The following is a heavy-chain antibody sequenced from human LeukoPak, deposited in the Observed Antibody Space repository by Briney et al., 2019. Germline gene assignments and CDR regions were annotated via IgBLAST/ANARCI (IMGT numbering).Heavy chain of an antibody. CDR3: AKDPMVRRVGPFDY. CDR1: GFTFSSYA. Sequence: GGSLRLSCAASGFTFSSYAMSWIRQAAGKGLEWVSGISGSGGSTYYADSGKGRFTISRHNPKHTLSLQMNSLRAEHTAVYYCAKDPMVRRVGPFDYWGQGTLVTVPS. J-gene: IGHJ4*02. CDR2: ISGSGGST. V-gene: IGHV3-23*01. D-gene: IGHD3-10*01.